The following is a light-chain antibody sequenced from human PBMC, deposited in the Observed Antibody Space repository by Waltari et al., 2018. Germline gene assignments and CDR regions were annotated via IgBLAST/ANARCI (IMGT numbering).Light chain of an antibody. J-gene: IGKJ4*01. CDR1: QSVFYSSNNKDY. CDR2: WAS. CDR3: HQYYITPLT. Sequence: DIVMTQSPDSLAVSLGDRATVNCNSSQSVFYSSNNKDYLAWYQQKPGQPPKLLIYWASTRVSGVPARFSGSGSGTDFTLTISSLQAEDVAVYYCHQYYITPLTFGGGTKVEIK. V-gene: IGKV4-1*01.